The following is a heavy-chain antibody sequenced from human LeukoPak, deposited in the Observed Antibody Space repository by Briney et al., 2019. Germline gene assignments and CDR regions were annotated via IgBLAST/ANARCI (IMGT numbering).Heavy chain of an antibody. V-gene: IGHV3-30*18. Sequence: QPGRSLRLSCAASGFTFSSYAMHWVRQAPGKGLEWVAVIWYDGSNKYYADSVKGRFTISRDNSKNTLYLQMNSLRAEDTAVYYCAKTYSGYDYVYWGQGTLVTVSS. CDR1: GFTFSSYA. J-gene: IGHJ4*02. D-gene: IGHD5-12*01. CDR3: AKTYSGYDYVY. CDR2: IWYDGSNK.